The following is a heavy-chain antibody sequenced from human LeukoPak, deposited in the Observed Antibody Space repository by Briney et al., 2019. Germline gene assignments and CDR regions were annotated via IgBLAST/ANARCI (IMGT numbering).Heavy chain of an antibody. Sequence: ASVKVSCKASGYAFTSYDINWVRQATGQRLEWMGWMNPNSGNTGYAQKFQGRVTMTSITSISTAYMELSSLRPEDTAVYFCARATSQTADYYYYYMDVWGKGTTVTVSS. V-gene: IGHV1-8*01. CDR1: GYAFTSYD. J-gene: IGHJ6*03. D-gene: IGHD2-2*01. CDR2: MNPNSGNT. CDR3: ARATSQTADYYYYYMDV.